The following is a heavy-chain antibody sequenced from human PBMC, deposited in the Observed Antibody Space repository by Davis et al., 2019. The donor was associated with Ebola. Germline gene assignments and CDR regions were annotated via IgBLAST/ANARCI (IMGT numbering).Heavy chain of an antibody. CDR2: IIPILGIA. CDR3: ARGSGVIAAPDY. D-gene: IGHD6-6*01. V-gene: IGHV1-69*04. Sequence: AASVKVSCKASGGTFSSYAISWVRQAPGQGLEWMGRIIPILGIANYAQKFQGRVTITADTSTSTAYMELSSLRSEDTAVYYCARGSGVIAAPDYWGQGTLVTVSS. J-gene: IGHJ4*02. CDR1: GGTFSSYA.